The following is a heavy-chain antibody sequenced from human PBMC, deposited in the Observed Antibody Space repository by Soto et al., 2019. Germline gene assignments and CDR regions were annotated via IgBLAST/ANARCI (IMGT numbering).Heavy chain of an antibody. CDR3: ARDRYCSGGSCFTDAFDV. CDR2: ISAYNGNT. Sequence: GASVKVSCKASGYTFTSYGISWVRQAPGQGLEWMGWISAYNGNTNYAQKLQGRVTMTTDTSTSTAYMELRSLRSDDTAVYYCARDRYCSGGSCFTDAFDVWGQGTMVTVS. J-gene: IGHJ3*01. CDR1: GYTFTSYG. D-gene: IGHD2-15*01. V-gene: IGHV1-18*01.